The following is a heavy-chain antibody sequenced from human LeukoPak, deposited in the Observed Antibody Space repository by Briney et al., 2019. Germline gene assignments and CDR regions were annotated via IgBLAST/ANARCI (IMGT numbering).Heavy chain of an antibody. J-gene: IGHJ3*02. CDR3: ARGVYSYGSLDAFDI. V-gene: IGHV4-59*08. CDR1: GGSISSYY. CDR2: IYYSGST. D-gene: IGHD5-18*01. Sequence: SETLSLTCTVSGGSISSYYWSWIRQPPGKGLEWIGYIYYSGSTNYNPSLKSRVTISVDTSKNQFSLKLSSVTAADTAVYYCARGVYSYGSLDAFDIWGQGTMVTVSS.